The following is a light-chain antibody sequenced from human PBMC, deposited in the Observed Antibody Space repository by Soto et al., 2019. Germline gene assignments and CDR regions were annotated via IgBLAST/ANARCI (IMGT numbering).Light chain of an antibody. CDR1: QNINTW. CDR3: QQYNDSFPP. V-gene: IGKV1-5*03. Sequence: DIQMTQSPSTLSASVGDRVTISCRASQNINTWLAWYKQQPGKAHQLLIYKASSLESGVPSRFSGSGSGTDFTLTISSLRPDDFVTFYCQQYNDSFPPFGQGTKEEIK. J-gene: IGKJ1*01. CDR2: KAS.